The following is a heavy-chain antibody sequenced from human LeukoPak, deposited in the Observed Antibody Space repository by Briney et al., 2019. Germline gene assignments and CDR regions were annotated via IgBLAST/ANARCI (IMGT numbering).Heavy chain of an antibody. J-gene: IGHJ4*02. CDR1: GGSISSYY. D-gene: IGHD3-22*01. Sequence: PSETLSLTCTVSGGSISSYYWSWIRQPPGKGLEWIGYIYYSGSTNYNPSLKSRVTISVDTSKNQFSLKLSSVNAADTAVYYCARSDGLYDSSGYYDYWGQGTLVTVSS. V-gene: IGHV4-59*01. CDR2: IYYSGST. CDR3: ARSDGLYDSSGYYDY.